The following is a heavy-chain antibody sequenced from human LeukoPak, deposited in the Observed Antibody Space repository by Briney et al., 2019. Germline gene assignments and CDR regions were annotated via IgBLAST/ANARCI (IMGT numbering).Heavy chain of an antibody. CDR2: MNPNSGNT. D-gene: IGHD1/OR15-1a*01. V-gene: IGHV1-8*03. CDR3: ARVGRNRGDYYYYYYYMDV. Sequence: ASVKVSCKASGYTFSNYDINWVRQATGQGLEWMGWMNPNSGNTGYAQKFQGRVTITRDTSMSTAYMEVSSLRSDDTAVYYCARVGRNRGDYYYYYYYMDVWGKGTTVTVSS. J-gene: IGHJ6*03. CDR1: GYTFSNYD.